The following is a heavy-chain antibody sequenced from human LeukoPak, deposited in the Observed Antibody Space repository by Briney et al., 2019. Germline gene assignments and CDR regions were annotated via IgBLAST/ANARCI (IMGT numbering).Heavy chain of an antibody. CDR1: GFTFSSYS. CDR2: ISSSSSYI. CDR3: ARHPLGSSWYYYYYGMDV. Sequence: GGSLRLSCAASGFTFSSYSMNWVRQAPGKGLEWVSSISSSSSYIYYADSVKGRFTISRDNAKNSLYLQMNSLRAEDTAVYYCARHPLGSSWYYYYYGMDVWGQGTTVTVSS. V-gene: IGHV3-21*01. J-gene: IGHJ6*02. D-gene: IGHD6-13*01.